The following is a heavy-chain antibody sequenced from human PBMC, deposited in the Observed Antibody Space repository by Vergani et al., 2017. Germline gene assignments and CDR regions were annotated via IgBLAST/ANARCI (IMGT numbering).Heavy chain of an antibody. J-gene: IGHJ6*02. V-gene: IGHV3-21*01. Sequence: EVQLVESGGGLIQPGGSLRLSCAASGFPFSSYSMNWVRQAPGKGLEWVSSISSSSSYIYYADSVKGRFTISRDNDKNSLYLQMNSLSAEDTDVYYCASTVVPAAIVSGMDVWGQGTTVTVSS. CDR3: ASTVVPAAIVSGMDV. CDR2: ISSSSSYI. CDR1: GFPFSSYS. D-gene: IGHD2-2*02.